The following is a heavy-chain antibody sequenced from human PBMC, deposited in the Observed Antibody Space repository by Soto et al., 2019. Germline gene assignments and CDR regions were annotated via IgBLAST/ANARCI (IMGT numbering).Heavy chain of an antibody. Sequence: GGSLRLSCAASGFTFSSYAXSWVRQAPGKGLEWVSAISGSGGSTYYADSVKGRFTISRDNSKNTLYLQMNSLRAEDTAVYYCAKDSSSPDPYGMDVWGQGTTVTVS. CDR3: AKDSSSPDPYGMDV. J-gene: IGHJ6*02. V-gene: IGHV3-23*01. D-gene: IGHD6-13*01. CDR1: GFTFSSYA. CDR2: ISGSGGST.